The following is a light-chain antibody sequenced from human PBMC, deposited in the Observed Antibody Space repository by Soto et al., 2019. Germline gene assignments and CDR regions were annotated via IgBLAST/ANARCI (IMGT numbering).Light chain of an antibody. J-gene: IGKJ1*01. CDR1: QRVRSSL. CDR2: GAS. CDR3: QQYGSSPQT. V-gene: IGKV3-20*01. Sequence: EIVLTQSPAILSLSPGEGATLSCRASQRVRSSLLAWYQQKPGQAPRLLIYGASSRATGIPDRFSGSGSGTDFTLTISRLEPEDFAVYYCQQYGSSPQTFGQGTKVDIK.